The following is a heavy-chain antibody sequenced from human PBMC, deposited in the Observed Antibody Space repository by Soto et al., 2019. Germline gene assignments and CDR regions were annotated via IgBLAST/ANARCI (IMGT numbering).Heavy chain of an antibody. Sequence: SETLSLTCAVYGGSFSGYYWSWIRQPPGKGLEWIGEINHSGSTNYNPSLKSRVTISVDTSKNQFSLKLSSVTAADTAVYYCARLRSKRGSGRLYGMDVWGQGTTVTVSS. CDR3: ARLRSKRGSGRLYGMDV. D-gene: IGHD3-10*01. CDR2: INHSGST. CDR1: GGSFSGYY. V-gene: IGHV4-34*01. J-gene: IGHJ6*02.